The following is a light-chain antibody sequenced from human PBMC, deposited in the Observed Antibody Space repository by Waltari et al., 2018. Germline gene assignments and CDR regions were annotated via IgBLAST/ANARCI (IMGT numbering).Light chain of an antibody. CDR3: QQYGSPPYT. V-gene: IGKV3-20*01. CDR2: GAS. CDR1: QSMSSNQ. J-gene: IGKJ2*01. Sequence: EIVLPQSPGTLSLSPGERATLSCRASQSMSSNQLAWYQQKPGQAPRLLIYGASSRATGVPDRFSGSGSGTDFALSISRLEPEDFAVYYCQQYGSPPYTFGQGTKLEIK.